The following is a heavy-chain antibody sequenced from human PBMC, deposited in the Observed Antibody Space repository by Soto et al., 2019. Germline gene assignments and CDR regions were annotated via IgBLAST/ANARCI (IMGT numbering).Heavy chain of an antibody. Sequence: SETLSLTCTVSGGSISNYYCSWIRQPAWKGLEWIGRIYTSGNTNYNPSLKGRVTMSVDMSKNQFSLKLSSVAAADTAVYYCARDDNGDNARAFDPFGQGTL. CDR2: IYTSGNT. D-gene: IGHD4-17*01. V-gene: IGHV4-4*07. CDR3: ARDDNGDNARAFDP. CDR1: GGSISNYY. J-gene: IGHJ5*02.